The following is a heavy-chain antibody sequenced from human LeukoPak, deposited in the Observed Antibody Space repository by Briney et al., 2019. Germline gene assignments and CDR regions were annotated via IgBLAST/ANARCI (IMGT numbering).Heavy chain of an antibody. D-gene: IGHD3-10*01. CDR2: INHSGST. Sequence: SETLSLTCAVYGGSLSGYYWSWIRQPPGKGLEWIGEINHSGSTNYNPSLKSRVTISVDTSKNQFSLKLSSVTAADTAVYYCARAVYYYGSGSYFPYWGQGTLVTVSS. CDR1: GGSLSGYY. J-gene: IGHJ4*02. CDR3: ARAVYYYGSGSYFPY. V-gene: IGHV4-34*01.